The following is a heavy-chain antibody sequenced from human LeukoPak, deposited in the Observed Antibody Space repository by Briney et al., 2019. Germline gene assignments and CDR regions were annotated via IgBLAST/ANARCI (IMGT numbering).Heavy chain of an antibody. CDR3: AKLRGYYGSGQQITLDY. CDR2: ISYDGSDK. D-gene: IGHD3-10*01. V-gene: IGHV3-30-3*02. J-gene: IGHJ4*02. CDR1: GFTFSRYA. Sequence: GRSLRLSCAASGFTFSRYALHWVRQAPGKGPEWVAVISYDGSDKEYADTVKGRVTISRDNSKNTLFLQMNSLRIDDTAVYYCAKLRGYYGSGQQITLDYWGQGTLVTVSS.